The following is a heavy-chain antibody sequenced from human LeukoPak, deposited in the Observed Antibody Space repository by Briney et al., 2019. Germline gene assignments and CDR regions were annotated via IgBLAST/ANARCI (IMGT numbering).Heavy chain of an antibody. V-gene: IGHV3-53*01. CDR2: IYSGGST. CDR1: GFTFSSYA. CDR3: ARVIGYYYDSSGYYFDY. D-gene: IGHD3-22*01. Sequence: GGSLRLSCAASGFTFSSYAMHWVRQAPGKGLEWVSVIYSGGSTYYADSVKGRFTISRDNSKNTLYLQMNSLRAEDTAVYYCARVIGYYYDSSGYYFDYWGQGTLVTVSS. J-gene: IGHJ4*02.